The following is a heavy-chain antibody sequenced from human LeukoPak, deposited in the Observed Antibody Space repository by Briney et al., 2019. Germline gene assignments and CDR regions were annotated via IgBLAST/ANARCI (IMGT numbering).Heavy chain of an antibody. CDR1: GFTFSSYA. CDR2: ISGSGGST. D-gene: IGHD3-22*01. V-gene: IGHV3-23*01. CDR3: ANPHYYDSIGGNWFDP. Sequence: GGSLRLSCAASGFTFSSYAMSWVRQAPGKGLEWVSAISGSGGSTYYADSVKRRFNISRDNPKNTLHLQMNTLRAEDTAVYYCANPHYYDSIGGNWFDPWGQGTLVTVSS. J-gene: IGHJ5*02.